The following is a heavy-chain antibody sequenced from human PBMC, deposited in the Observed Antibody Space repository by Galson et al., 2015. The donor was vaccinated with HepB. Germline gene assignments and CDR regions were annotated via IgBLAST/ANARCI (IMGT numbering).Heavy chain of an antibody. CDR3: ARDHPGLLRFLESGMDV. V-gene: IGHV6-1*01. Sequence: CAISGDSVSSNSAAWNWIRQSPSRGLEWLGRTYYRSKWYNDYAVSVKSRITINPDTSKNQFSLQLNSVTPEDTAVYYCARDHPGLLRFLESGMDVWGQGTTVTVSS. CDR1: GDSVSSNSAA. D-gene: IGHD3-3*01. J-gene: IGHJ6*02. CDR2: TYYRSKWYN.